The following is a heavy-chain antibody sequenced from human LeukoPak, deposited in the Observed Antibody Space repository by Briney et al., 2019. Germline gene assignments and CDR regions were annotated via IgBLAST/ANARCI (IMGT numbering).Heavy chain of an antibody. CDR1: GFIFRNDA. V-gene: IGHV3-23*01. D-gene: IGHD3-10*01. Sequence: PGGSLRLSCAASGFIFRNDAMNWVRQAPGQGLEWVSGVSASGGSTFNTDSVKGRFSISRDNSKNTLYLEMNSLRPEDTALYYCAKSLGNQGVIDYWGQGTLVTVSS. CDR3: AKSLGNQGVIDY. CDR2: VSASGGST. J-gene: IGHJ4*02.